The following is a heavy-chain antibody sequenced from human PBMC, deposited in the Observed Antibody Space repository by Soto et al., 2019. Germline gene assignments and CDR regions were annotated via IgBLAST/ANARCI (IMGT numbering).Heavy chain of an antibody. Sequence: TSETLSLTCTVSGGSISSSSYYWGWFRQPPGKGLEWIGYIYYSGSTNYNPSLKSRVTISVDTSKNQFSLKLSSVTAADTAVYYCARGGWKLFDYWGQGTLVTVSS. D-gene: IGHD6-19*01. CDR2: IYYSGST. J-gene: IGHJ4*02. CDR3: ARGGWKLFDY. CDR1: GGSISSSSYY. V-gene: IGHV4-61*05.